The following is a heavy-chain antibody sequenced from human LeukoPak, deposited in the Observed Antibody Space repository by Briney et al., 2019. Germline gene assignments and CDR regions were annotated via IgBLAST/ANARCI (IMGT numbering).Heavy chain of an antibody. CDR1: GGSISSGDYY. J-gene: IGHJ4*02. V-gene: IGHV4-30-4*01. Sequence: SETLSLTCTVSGGSISSGDYYWSWIRQPPGKGLEWIGYIYYSGSTYYNPSLKSRVTISVDTSKNQFSLKLSSVTAADAAVYYCARASSYYYDSSGYYQDYWGQGTLVTVPS. CDR2: IYYSGST. D-gene: IGHD3-22*01. CDR3: ARASSYYYDSSGYYQDY.